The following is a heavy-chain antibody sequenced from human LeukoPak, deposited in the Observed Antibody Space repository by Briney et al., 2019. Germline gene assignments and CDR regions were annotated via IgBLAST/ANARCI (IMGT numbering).Heavy chain of an antibody. CDR3: AKRVNQGQYFDY. CDR1: GFTFSSYA. D-gene: IGHD1-14*01. V-gene: IGHV3-23*01. J-gene: IGHJ4*02. CDR2: IGGSGGST. Sequence: GGSLRLSCAASGFTFSSYAVSWVRQAPGKGLEWVSAIGGSGGSTYYADSVKGRFTISRDNSKNTLYLQMNRLRAEDTAVYYCAKRVNQGQYFDYWGQGTLVTVSS.